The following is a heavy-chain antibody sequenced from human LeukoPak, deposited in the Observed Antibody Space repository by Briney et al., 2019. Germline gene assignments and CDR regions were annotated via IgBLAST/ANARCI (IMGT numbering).Heavy chain of an antibody. CDR3: AKDVGYDYVWGSYHYFDY. D-gene: IGHD3-16*02. CDR1: GFTFGSYA. CDR2: ISGSGGST. V-gene: IGHV3-23*01. J-gene: IGHJ4*02. Sequence: GGSLRLSCAASGFTFGSYAMNWVRQAPGKGLTWVSAISGSGGSTYYADSVKGRFTISRDNSKHTLYLQMNSLRAEDTAVYYCAKDVGYDYVWGSYHYFDYWGQGTLVTVSS.